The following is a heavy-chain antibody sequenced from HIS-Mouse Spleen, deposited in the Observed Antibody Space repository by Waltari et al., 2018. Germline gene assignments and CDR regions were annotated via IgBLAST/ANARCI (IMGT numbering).Heavy chain of an antibody. D-gene: IGHD4-4*01. J-gene: IGHJ4*02. Sequence: QVQLVQSGAEVKKPGASVKVSCKASGYTFTSYDTNWVPQATGQGLAWMGWMNPKSGNTGYAQKFQGRVTMTRNTSISTAYMELSSLRSEDTAVYYCARGHDYSNYFDYWGQGTLVTVSS. CDR2: MNPKSGNT. CDR3: ARGHDYSNYFDY. CDR1: GYTFTSYD. V-gene: IGHV1-8*01.